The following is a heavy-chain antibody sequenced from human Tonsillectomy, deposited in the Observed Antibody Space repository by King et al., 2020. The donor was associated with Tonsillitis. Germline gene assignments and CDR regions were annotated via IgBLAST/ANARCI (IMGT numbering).Heavy chain of an antibody. CDR3: ARREDYGDSP. CDR2: SDPSDSFT. J-gene: IGHJ5*02. D-gene: IGHD4-17*01. Sequence: VQLVESGAEVKKPGESLRISCKGSGYSFTNYWISWVRQMPGKVLDWMGWSDPSDSFTNYSPSFQGHVPISADKSISSAYLQWSSLKASDTAIYYCARREDYGDSPWGQGTLVTVSS. CDR1: GYSFTNYW. V-gene: IGHV5-10-1*03.